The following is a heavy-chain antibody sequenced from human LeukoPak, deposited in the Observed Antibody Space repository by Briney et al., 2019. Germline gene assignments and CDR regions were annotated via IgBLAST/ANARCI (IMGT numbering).Heavy chain of an antibody. J-gene: IGHJ5*02. CDR2: INPNSGGT. Sequence: ASVKVSCKASGYTFTGYYMHWVRQAPGQGLEWMGWINPNSGGTNYAQKFQGRVTMTRDTSISTAYMELSRLRSDDTAVYYCARDLVQLERRDDWFDPWGQGTLVTVSS. CDR1: GYTFTGYY. V-gene: IGHV1-2*02. D-gene: IGHD1-1*01. CDR3: ARDLVQLERRDDWFDP.